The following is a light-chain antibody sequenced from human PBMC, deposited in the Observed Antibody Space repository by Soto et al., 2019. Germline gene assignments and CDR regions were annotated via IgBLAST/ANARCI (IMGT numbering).Light chain of an antibody. J-gene: IGKJ4*01. CDR1: QGFSTW. CDR2: DAS. Sequence: DIQMTQSPSTLSASVGDRVTITCRASQGFSTWLAWYQQKPGKAPKLLIYDASNLESGVPSRFSGSGSGTEFTLAISSLQPDDFATYYCQQYYNYPLTFGGGTTVEIK. V-gene: IGKV1-5*01. CDR3: QQYYNYPLT.